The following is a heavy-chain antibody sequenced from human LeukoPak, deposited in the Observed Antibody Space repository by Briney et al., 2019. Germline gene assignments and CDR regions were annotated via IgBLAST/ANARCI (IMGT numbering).Heavy chain of an antibody. J-gene: IGHJ4*02. D-gene: IGHD3-10*01. CDR2: INPSGGST. V-gene: IGHV1-46*01. Sequence: GASVKVSCKASGYTFTSYYMHWVRQAPGQGLEWMGIINPSGGSTSYAQKFQGRVTMTRNTSISTAYMELSSLRSEDTAVYYCARGAGWSFGGGTNFDYWGQGTLVTVSS. CDR3: ARGAGWSFGGGTNFDY. CDR1: GYTFTSYY.